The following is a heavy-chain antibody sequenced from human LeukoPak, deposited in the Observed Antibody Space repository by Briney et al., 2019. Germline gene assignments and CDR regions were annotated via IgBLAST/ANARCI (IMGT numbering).Heavy chain of an antibody. D-gene: IGHD5-18*01. Sequence: AVKLSCKASGGTLSNYAISWVRQAPGQGLEWMGRIIPIIGIANYAQKFQGRVTITADKSTSTAYMELSSLRSEDTAVYYCARDVDTAMEGGSYFDYWGQETLGTVSS. CDR1: GGTLSNYA. V-gene: IGHV1-69*04. CDR3: ARDVDTAMEGGSYFDY. J-gene: IGHJ4*02. CDR2: IIPIIGIA.